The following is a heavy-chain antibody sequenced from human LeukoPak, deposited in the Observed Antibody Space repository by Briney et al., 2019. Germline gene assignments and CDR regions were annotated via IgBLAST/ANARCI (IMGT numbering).Heavy chain of an antibody. CDR2: IYYSGTT. Sequence: SETLSLTCTVSGGSISSSPYYWGWVRQPPGKGLEWIGSIYYSGTTHYSPSLESRVTISVDTSKNQFSLKLASVTAADTAIYYCAKGAGGFSYYNWFDPWGQGTLVTVSS. D-gene: IGHD5-18*01. CDR1: GGSISSSPYY. CDR3: AKGAGGFSYYNWFDP. V-gene: IGHV4-39*07. J-gene: IGHJ5*02.